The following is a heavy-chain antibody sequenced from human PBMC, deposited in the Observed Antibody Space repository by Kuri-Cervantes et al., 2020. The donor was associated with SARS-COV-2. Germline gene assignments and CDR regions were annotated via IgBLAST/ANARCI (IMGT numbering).Heavy chain of an antibody. CDR2: ISGSGGNT. Sequence: GGSLRLSCAVSGFTFSSYAMSWVRQAPGKGLEWVSAISGSGGNTYYADPVKGRFTISRDNSQSTLHLQMNSLRAKDTAVYCGASRRDPGYYYGMAVWGQGTTVTVSS. CDR1: GFTFSSYA. J-gene: IGHJ6*02. V-gene: IGHV3-23*01. D-gene: IGHD3-22*01. CDR3: ASRRDPGYYYGMAV.